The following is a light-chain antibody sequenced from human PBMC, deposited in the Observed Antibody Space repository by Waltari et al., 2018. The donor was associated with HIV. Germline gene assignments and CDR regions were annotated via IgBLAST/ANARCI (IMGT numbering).Light chain of an antibody. V-gene: IGLV2-14*03. CDR1: SSDFGFVNY. J-gene: IGLJ3*02. Sequence: QSVLTQPASVSGSPGQSVTISCTGTSSDFGFVNYVSWYQQSPGKAPTLIIYEVSNRPSGVSDRFSGSKSGNTASLTISGLQNEDEADYFCTSYTTSDTLRFGGGTKVTVL. CDR3: TSYTTSDTLR. CDR2: EVS.